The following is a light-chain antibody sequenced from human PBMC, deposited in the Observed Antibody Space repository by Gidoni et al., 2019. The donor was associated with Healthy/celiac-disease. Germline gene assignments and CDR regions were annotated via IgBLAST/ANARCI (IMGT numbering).Light chain of an antibody. J-gene: IGKJ2*01. Sequence: DTVMTQSLLSLPATPGEPASSSCRSSLSSLHSNGYNYLDWYLQKPGQSPRLLIYLGSNRASGVPDRFSGSGSGTDFTLKISRVEAEDVGAYYCMQALQTPYTFGQGTKLEIK. CDR1: LSSLHSNGYNY. CDR3: MQALQTPYT. CDR2: LGS. V-gene: IGKV2-28*01.